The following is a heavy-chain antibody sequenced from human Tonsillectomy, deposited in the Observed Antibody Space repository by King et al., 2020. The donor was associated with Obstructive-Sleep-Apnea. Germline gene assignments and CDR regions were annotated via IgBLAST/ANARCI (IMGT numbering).Heavy chain of an antibody. CDR1: GGSISSYY. Sequence: QLQESGPGLVKPSETLSLTCTVSGGSISSYYWSWIRQPPGKGLEWIGYIYYSGSTNYNPSLKSRVTISVDTSKNQFSLKLSSVTAADTAVYYCARLLYSSSSNNFDCWGQGTLVTVSS. CDR3: ARLLYSSSSNNFDC. D-gene: IGHD6-6*01. CDR2: IYYSGST. V-gene: IGHV4-59*08. J-gene: IGHJ4*02.